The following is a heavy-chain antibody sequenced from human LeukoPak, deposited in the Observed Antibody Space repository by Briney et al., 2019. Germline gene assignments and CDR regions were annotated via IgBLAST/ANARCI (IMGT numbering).Heavy chain of an antibody. V-gene: IGHV3-23*01. Sequence: GGSLTLSCAGSGFTFSSYAMSWVRQAPGQGLEWVSVISDSGDYTSYADSVRGRFTISRDNSRNTLYLQMISLRPEDTAVYYCAKDTSIGKYCTNGVCSPFDYWGQGTLVTVSS. J-gene: IGHJ4*02. CDR2: ISDSGDYT. CDR1: GFTFSSYA. D-gene: IGHD2-8*01. CDR3: AKDTSIGKYCTNGVCSPFDY.